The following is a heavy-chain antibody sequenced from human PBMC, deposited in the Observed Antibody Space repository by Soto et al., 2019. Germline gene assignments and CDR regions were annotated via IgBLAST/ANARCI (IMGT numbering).Heavy chain of an antibody. J-gene: IGHJ5*02. V-gene: IGHV1-69*12. CDR1: GGTFSSYA. CDR3: ARLGVAVAGTGWWFDP. CDR2: IIPIFGTA. Sequence: QVQLVQSGAEVKKPGSSVKVSCKASGGTFSSYAISWVRQAPGQGLEWMGGIIPIFGTANYAQKFQGRVTITADESTSTAYMERSSLRSEDTAVYYGARLGVAVAGTGWWFDPWGQGTLVTVSS. D-gene: IGHD6-19*01.